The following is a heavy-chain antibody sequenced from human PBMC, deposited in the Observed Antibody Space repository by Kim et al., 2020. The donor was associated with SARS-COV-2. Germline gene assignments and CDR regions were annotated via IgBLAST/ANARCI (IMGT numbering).Heavy chain of an antibody. J-gene: IGHJ4*02. V-gene: IGHV4-39*01. Sequence: YNPSRKSRVTLSVDTSKNQFSRTLSSVTAADTAVYYCARRGFGESPIDYWGQGTLVTVSS. CDR3: ARRGFGESPIDY. D-gene: IGHD3-10*01.